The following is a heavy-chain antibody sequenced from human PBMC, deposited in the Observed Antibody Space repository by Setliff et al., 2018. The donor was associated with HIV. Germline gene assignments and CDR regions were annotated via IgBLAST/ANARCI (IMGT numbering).Heavy chain of an antibody. D-gene: IGHD6-13*01. J-gene: IGHJ4*02. CDR1: GFTFSGYW. Sequence: PGGSLRLSCAASGFTFSGYWMHWVRQAPGKGLVWVSRINSDGSSTTYADSVKGRFTISRDNAKNTLYLQMNSLRAEDTAVYYCARGGSNSWSPFDYWGQGTLVTVS. CDR3: ARGGSNSWSPFDY. CDR2: INSDGSST. V-gene: IGHV3-74*01.